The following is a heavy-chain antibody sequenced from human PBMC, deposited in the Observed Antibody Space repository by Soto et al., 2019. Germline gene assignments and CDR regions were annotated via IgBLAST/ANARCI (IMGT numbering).Heavy chain of an antibody. J-gene: IGHJ4*02. CDR2: IWYDGSDK. CDR1: GFAFSSFG. CDR3: AFGNLSYYFDY. D-gene: IGHD3-16*01. V-gene: IGHV3-33*01. Sequence: PGGSLRLSCVASGFAFSSFGMHWVRQAPGKGLEWVAIIWYDGSDKYYGDSVKGRFTISRDNSKNTLFLQMNSLRAEDTAVYHCAFGNLSYYFDYWGQGTLVTVSS.